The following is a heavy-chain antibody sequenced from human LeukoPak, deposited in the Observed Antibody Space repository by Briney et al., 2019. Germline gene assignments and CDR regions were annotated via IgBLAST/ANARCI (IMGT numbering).Heavy chain of an antibody. J-gene: IGHJ3*02. Sequence: GGSLRLSCAASGFTFSSYNMNWVRQAPGKGLEWVSSISSSSSYIYYVDSVKGRFTISRDNAKNSLYLQMNSLGAEDTAVYYCARAVLPAAITMDAFEIWGQGTMVTVSS. D-gene: IGHD2-2*02. CDR1: GFTFSSYN. CDR2: ISSSSSYI. CDR3: ARAVLPAAITMDAFEI. V-gene: IGHV3-21*01.